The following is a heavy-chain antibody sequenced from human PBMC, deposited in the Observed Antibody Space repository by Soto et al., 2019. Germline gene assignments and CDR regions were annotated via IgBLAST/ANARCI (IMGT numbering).Heavy chain of an antibody. J-gene: IGHJ4*02. D-gene: IGHD3-3*01. CDR1: GGSFRGYY. CDR3: ARSETTPITIFGVVIERGYYFDY. Sequence: SETLSLTCAAYGGSFRGYYWSWIRQPPGKGREWIGEINHSGSTNYNPSLKSRVTISVDTSKNQFSLKLSSVTAADTAVYYCARSETTPITIFGVVIERGYYFDYWGQGTLVTVSS. CDR2: INHSGST. V-gene: IGHV4-34*01.